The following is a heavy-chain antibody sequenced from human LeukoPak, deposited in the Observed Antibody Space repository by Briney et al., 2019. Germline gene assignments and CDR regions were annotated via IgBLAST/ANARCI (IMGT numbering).Heavy chain of an antibody. CDR3: ASGYGDYKHFNY. CDR1: RLPFSSYA. Sequence: PGGSLRLSCAASRLPFSSYAMSWVRQAPGKGLEWVSAISESGSGTYYADSVKGRFTISRDNSRNTLSLQMYSLRVDDTAVYYCASGYGDYKHFNYWGQGTLVTVPS. D-gene: IGHD4-17*01. J-gene: IGHJ4*02. CDR2: ISESGSGT. V-gene: IGHV3-23*01.